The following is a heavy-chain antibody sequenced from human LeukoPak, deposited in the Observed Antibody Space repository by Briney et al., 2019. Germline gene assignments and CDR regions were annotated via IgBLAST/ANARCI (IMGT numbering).Heavy chain of an antibody. J-gene: IGHJ6*03. Sequence: PGGSLRLSCAASGFTFSSYGMNWVRQAPGKGLEWVSSISSSSSYIYYADSVKGRFTISRDNAKNSLYLQMNSLRAEDTAVYYCARTQSPGYSSGWSDYYYYYMDVWGKGTTVTVSS. CDR3: ARTQSPGYSSGWSDYYYYYMDV. CDR1: GFTFSSYG. CDR2: ISSSSSYI. V-gene: IGHV3-21*01. D-gene: IGHD6-19*01.